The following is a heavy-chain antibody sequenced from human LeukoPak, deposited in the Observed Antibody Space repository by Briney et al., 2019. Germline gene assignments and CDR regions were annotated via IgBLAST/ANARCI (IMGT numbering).Heavy chain of an antibody. D-gene: IGHD4-11*01. CDR2: MNPNSGNT. CDR1: GYTFTSYD. V-gene: IGHV1-8*01. Sequence: ASVKVSCKASGYTFTSYDINWVRQATGQGLEWMGWMNPNSGNTGYAQKFQGRVTMTRNTSISTAYMELSSLRSEDTAVYYCARRGGYDYNNHLGYWGQGTLVTVSS. J-gene: IGHJ4*02. CDR3: ARRGGYDYNNHLGY.